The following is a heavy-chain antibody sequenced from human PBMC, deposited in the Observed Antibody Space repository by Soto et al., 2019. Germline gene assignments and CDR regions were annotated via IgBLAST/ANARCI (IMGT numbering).Heavy chain of an antibody. CDR1: GGTFSSYA. V-gene: IGHV1-69*13. D-gene: IGHD1-26*01. J-gene: IGHJ4*02. Sequence: SVKVSCKASGGTFSSYAISWVRQPPGQGLEWMGGIIPIFGTANYAQKFQGRVTITADESTSTAYMELSSLRSEDTAVYYCARGLSGRYFGYLDYWCQGTLVTVSS. CDR3: ARGLSGRYFGYLDY. CDR2: IIPIFGTA.